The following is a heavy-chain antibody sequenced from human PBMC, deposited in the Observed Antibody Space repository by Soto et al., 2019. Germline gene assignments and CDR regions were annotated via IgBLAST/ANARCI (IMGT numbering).Heavy chain of an antibody. CDR1: XGSVSSGSYY. D-gene: IGHD6-13*01. J-gene: IGHJ4*02. CDR2: IYYSGST. CDR3: ASRHSSPYFDY. V-gene: IGHV4-30-4*08. Sequence: SETLSLTCTVSXGSVSSGSYYWSWIRQPPGKGLEWIGSIYYSGSTYYNPSLKSRVTISVDTSKNQFSLKLNSVTAADTAVYYCASRHSSPYFDYWGQGTLVTVSS.